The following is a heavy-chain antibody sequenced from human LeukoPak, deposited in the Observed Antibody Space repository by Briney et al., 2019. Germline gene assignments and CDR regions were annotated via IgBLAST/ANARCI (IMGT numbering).Heavy chain of an antibody. D-gene: IGHD6-13*01. Sequence: SETLSLTCAVYGGSFSGYYWSWIRQPPGKGLEWIGEINHSGSTNYNPSLKSRVTISVDTSKNQFSLKLSSVTAADTAVHYCARTSSSWYLRAFDILGQGTMVTVSS. CDR2: INHSGST. CDR3: ARTSSSWYLRAFDI. J-gene: IGHJ3*02. V-gene: IGHV4-34*01. CDR1: GGSFSGYY.